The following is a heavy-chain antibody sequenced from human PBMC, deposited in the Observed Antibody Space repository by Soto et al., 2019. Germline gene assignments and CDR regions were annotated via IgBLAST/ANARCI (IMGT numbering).Heavy chain of an antibody. J-gene: IGHJ5*02. Sequence: PSETLSLTCTVSGGSISSSSYYWGWIRQPPGKGLEWIGSIYYSGSTYYNPSLKSRVTISVDTSKNQFSLKLSSVTAADTAVYYCARRGGYCSSTSCYQVWFDPWGQGTLVTVSS. V-gene: IGHV4-39*01. CDR2: IYYSGST. D-gene: IGHD2-2*01. CDR3: ARRGGYCSSTSCYQVWFDP. CDR1: GGSISSSSYY.